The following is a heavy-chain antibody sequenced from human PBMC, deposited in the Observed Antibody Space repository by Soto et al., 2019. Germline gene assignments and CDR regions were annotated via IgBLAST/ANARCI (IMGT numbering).Heavy chain of an antibody. CDR2: IYYSGST. CDR3: ERDKQTYGSGSDNWFDP. V-gene: IGHV4-31*03. Sequence: SETLSLTCTVSGGSISSGGYYWSWIRQHPGKGLEWIGYIYYSGSTYYNPSLKSRVTISVDTSKNQFSLKLSSVTAADTAVYYCERDKQTYGSGSDNWFDPWGKGTLVNVPA. CDR1: GGSISSGGYY. J-gene: IGHJ5*02. D-gene: IGHD3-10*01.